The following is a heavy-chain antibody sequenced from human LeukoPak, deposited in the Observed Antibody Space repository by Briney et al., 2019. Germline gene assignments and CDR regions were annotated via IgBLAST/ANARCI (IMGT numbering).Heavy chain of an antibody. Sequence: GGSLRLSCAASGFTFSSYAMSWVRQAPGKGLEWVSAISGSGGSTFYPDSVKGRFTISRDNSKNTLYLQMNSLRAEDTAVYYCARAHGYNYGYGADYWGQGTLVTVSS. V-gene: IGHV3-23*01. D-gene: IGHD5-18*01. CDR2: ISGSGGST. CDR1: GFTFSSYA. J-gene: IGHJ4*02. CDR3: ARAHGYNYGYGADY.